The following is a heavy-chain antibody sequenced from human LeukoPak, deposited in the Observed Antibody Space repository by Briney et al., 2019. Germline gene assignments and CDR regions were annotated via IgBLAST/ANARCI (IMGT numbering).Heavy chain of an antibody. J-gene: IGHJ6*03. D-gene: IGHD3-10*01. CDR2: MYYSGST. CDR3: ARRSLLYASGNYYSYYYYYMDV. CDR1: GGSISSHY. Sequence: SETLSLTCTVSGGSISSHYWSWIRQPPGKGLEWIGYMYYSGSTKYNSSLKSRVTISLDTSQNHLSLKLTSVTAADTALYYCARRSLLYASGNYYSYYYYYMDVWGKGTTVTISS. V-gene: IGHV4-59*11.